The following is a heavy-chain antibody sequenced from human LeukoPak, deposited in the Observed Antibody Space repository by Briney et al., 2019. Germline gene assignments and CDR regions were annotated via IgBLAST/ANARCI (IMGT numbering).Heavy chain of an antibody. Sequence: GGSLRLSCTASGFTFGDYAMSWVRQAPGKGLEWVGFIRSKAYGGTTEYAASVKGRFTISRDDSKSIAYLQMNSLKTEDTAVYYCTRNLGYYGSGSYYTAYWGQGTLVTVSS. CDR1: GFTFGDYA. CDR3: TRNLGYYGSGSYYTAY. D-gene: IGHD3-10*01. J-gene: IGHJ4*02. CDR2: IRSKAYGGTT. V-gene: IGHV3-49*04.